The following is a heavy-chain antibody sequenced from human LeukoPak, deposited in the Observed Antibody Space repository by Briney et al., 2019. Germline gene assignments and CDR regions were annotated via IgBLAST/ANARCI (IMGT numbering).Heavy chain of an antibody. V-gene: IGHV4-59*12. CDR3: ARDPTGYCSSTSCPDFDY. J-gene: IGHJ4*02. CDR1: GGSISSYY. D-gene: IGHD2-2*03. CDR2: IYYSGST. Sequence: PSETLSLTCTVSGGSISSYYWSWIRQPPGKGLEWIGYIYYSGSTNYNPSLKSRVTISVDTSKNQFSLKLSSVTAADTAVYYCARDPTGYCSSTSCPDFDYWGQGTLVTVSS.